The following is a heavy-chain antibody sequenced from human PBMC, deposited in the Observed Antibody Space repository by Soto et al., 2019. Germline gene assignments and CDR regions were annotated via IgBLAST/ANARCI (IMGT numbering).Heavy chain of an antibody. CDR1: GGTFSSYA. D-gene: IGHD6-19*01. V-gene: IGHV1-69*05. J-gene: IGHJ4*02. Sequence: AVKVSCKASGGTFSSYAISWVRQAPGQGLEWMGGIIPIFGTANYAQNFQGRVTITRDTSASTAYMELSSLRSEDTSVYYCARGYTSGWYSFDYWGQGTLVTVSS. CDR2: IIPIFGTA. CDR3: ARGYTSGWYSFDY.